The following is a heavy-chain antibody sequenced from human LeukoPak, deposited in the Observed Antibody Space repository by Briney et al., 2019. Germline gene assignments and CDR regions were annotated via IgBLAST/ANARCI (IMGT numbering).Heavy chain of an antibody. V-gene: IGHV3-15*01. Sequence: GGSLRLSCAASGITFSDAWMSWVRQAPGKGLEWVGRIKSKTDGGTTDYAAPVKGRFTISRDDSKNTLFLQINSLKTEDTAVYFCTTVPNVSFYFDSSGYLYYWGQGTLVTVSS. J-gene: IGHJ4*02. CDR1: GITFSDAW. CDR2: IKSKTDGGTT. D-gene: IGHD3-22*01. CDR3: TTVPNVSFYFDSSGYLYY.